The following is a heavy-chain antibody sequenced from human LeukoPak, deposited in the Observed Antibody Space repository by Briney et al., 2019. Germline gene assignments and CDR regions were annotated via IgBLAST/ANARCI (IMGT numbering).Heavy chain of an antibody. CDR2: ISSSGSTI. D-gene: IGHD1-14*01. Sequence: GGSLRLSCAASGFTFSSYEMNWVRQAAGKGLEWVSYISSSGSTIYYADSVKCRFTISRDNAKNSLYLQMNSLRAEDTAVYYCGRVPERYDAFDIWGQGTMVTVSS. CDR1: GFTFSSYE. J-gene: IGHJ3*02. V-gene: IGHV3-48*03. CDR3: GRVPERYDAFDI.